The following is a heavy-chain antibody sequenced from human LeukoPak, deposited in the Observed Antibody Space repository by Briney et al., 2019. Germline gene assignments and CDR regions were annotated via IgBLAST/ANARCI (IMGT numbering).Heavy chain of an antibody. J-gene: IGHJ4*02. V-gene: IGHV4-61*02. CDR1: GGSISSGSYY. CDR2: IYTSGST. Sequence: PSETLSLTCTVSGGSISSGSYYWSWLRQPAGKGLEWIGRIYTSGSTNYNPSLKSRVTISVDTSKNQFSLKLSSVTAADTAVYYCARDGYNYRRFDYWGQGTLVTVSS. D-gene: IGHD5-24*01. CDR3: ARDGYNYRRFDY.